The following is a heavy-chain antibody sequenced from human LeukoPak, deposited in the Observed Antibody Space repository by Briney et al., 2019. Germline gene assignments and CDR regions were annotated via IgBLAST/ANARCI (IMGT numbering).Heavy chain of an antibody. J-gene: IGHJ5*02. CDR3: ARVGSSSWYSAHWFDP. CDR2: IYHSGST. CDR1: GGSISSSNW. V-gene: IGHV4-4*02. D-gene: IGHD6-13*01. Sequence: SETLSLTCAVSGGSISSSNWWSWVRQPPGKALEWIGEIYHSGSTNYNPSLKSRVTISVDKSKNQFSLKLSSVTAADTAVYYCARVGSSSWYSAHWFDPWGQGTLVTVSS.